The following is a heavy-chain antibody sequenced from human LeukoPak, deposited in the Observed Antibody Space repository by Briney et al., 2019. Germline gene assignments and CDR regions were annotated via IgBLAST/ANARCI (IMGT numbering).Heavy chain of an antibody. CDR1: GGSISSSSYY. CDR3: ARDNGPFPLDP. J-gene: IGHJ5*02. Sequence: PSETLSLTCTVSGGSISSSSYYWGWIRQPPGEGLEWIGSIYYSGSTYYNPSLKSRVTISVDTSKNQFSLKLSSVTAADTAVYYCARDNGPFPLDPWGQGTLVTVSS. CDR2: IYYSGST. V-gene: IGHV4-39*07.